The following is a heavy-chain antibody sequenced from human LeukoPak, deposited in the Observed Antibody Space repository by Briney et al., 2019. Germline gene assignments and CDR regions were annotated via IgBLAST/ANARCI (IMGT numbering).Heavy chain of an antibody. V-gene: IGHV4-38-2*02. CDR1: GYSISSGYY. CDR2: IYHSGST. J-gene: IGHJ6*03. Sequence: SETLSLTCAVSGYSISSGYYWGWIRQPPGKGLEWIGSIYHSGSTYYNPSLKSRVTISVDTSKNQFSLKLSSVTAAETAVYFCAREEVRGVIGGNYMDVWGKGTTVTVSS. D-gene: IGHD3-10*01. CDR3: AREEVRGVIGGNYMDV.